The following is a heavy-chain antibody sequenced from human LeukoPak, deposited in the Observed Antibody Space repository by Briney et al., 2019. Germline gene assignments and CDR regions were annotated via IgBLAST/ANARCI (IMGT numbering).Heavy chain of an antibody. Sequence: ASVKVSCKASGYTFTSYAMNWVRQAPGQGLEWMGWINTNTGNPTYAQGSTGRFVFSLDTSVSTAYLQISSLKAEDTAVYCFAREPAVAGRDYWGQGTLVTVSS. CDR3: AREPAVAGRDY. CDR1: GYTFTSYA. CDR2: INTNTGNP. V-gene: IGHV7-4-1*02. J-gene: IGHJ4*02. D-gene: IGHD6-19*01.